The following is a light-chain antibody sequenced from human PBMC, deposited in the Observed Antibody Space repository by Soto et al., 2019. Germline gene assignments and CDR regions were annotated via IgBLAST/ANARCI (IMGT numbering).Light chain of an antibody. Sequence: EIVLTQSPATLSLSPGERATLSCRASQSVSSYLAWYQQKPGQAPRLLIYGASSRATGIPARFSGSGSGTEFTLTISSLQSEDFAVYYGQQYNNWPPWTFGQGTKVDIK. J-gene: IGKJ1*01. CDR2: GAS. V-gene: IGKV3-15*01. CDR3: QQYNNWPPWT. CDR1: QSVSSY.